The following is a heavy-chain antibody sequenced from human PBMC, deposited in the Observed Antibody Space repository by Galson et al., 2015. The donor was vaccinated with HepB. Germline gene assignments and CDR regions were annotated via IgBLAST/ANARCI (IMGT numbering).Heavy chain of an antibody. Sequence: SLRLSCAASGFTFSSFAMNWVRQAPGKGLEWVAAIRGSGITTHYVDSVKGRFTISRDNSKNTLYLQMNSLRAEDTAVYYCAKDVDTAMVGKLDYWGQGMLVTVSS. CDR1: GFTFSSFA. V-gene: IGHV3-23*01. CDR3: AKDVDTAMVGKLDY. J-gene: IGHJ4*02. CDR2: IRGSGITT. D-gene: IGHD5-18*01.